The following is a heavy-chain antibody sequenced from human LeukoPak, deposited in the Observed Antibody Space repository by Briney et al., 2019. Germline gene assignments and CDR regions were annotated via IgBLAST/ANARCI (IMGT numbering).Heavy chain of an antibody. CDR3: ARSVAPKYYYDSSGHPDY. CDR2: VYHTGIT. CDR1: GGSISSFY. V-gene: IGHV4-59*12. J-gene: IGHJ4*02. Sequence: SETLSLTCTVSGGSISSFYWSWIRQPPGKGLEWIGYVYHTGITNYNPSLKSRVTISVDTSKNQFSLKLSSVTAADTAVYYCARSVAPKYYYDSSGHPDYWGQGTLVTVST. D-gene: IGHD3-22*01.